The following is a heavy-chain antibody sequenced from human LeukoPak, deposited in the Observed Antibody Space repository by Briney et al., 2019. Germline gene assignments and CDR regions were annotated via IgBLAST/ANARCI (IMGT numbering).Heavy chain of an antibody. CDR2: IIPIFGTA. Sequence: SSVKVSCKASGGTFSSYAISWVRQAPGQGLEWMGGIIPIFGTANYAQKFQGRVTITADESTSTAYMELSSLRSEDTAMYYCARASITIFGVVKGQGYWFDPWGQGTLVTVSS. D-gene: IGHD3-3*01. V-gene: IGHV1-69*01. J-gene: IGHJ5*02. CDR3: ARASITIFGVVKGQGYWFDP. CDR1: GGTFSSYA.